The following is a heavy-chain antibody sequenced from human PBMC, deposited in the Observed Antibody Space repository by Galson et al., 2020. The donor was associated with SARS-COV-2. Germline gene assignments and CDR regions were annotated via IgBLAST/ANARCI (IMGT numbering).Heavy chain of an antibody. CDR2: VYWDDDK. D-gene: IGHD4-17*01. V-gene: IGHV2-5*08. CDR3: THTTRNYIDYLAGYFYYMDV. J-gene: IGHJ6*03. Sequence: SGPTLVKPTQTLTLTCTFSGFSLSTSGMCVSWIRQPPGKALEWLGIVYWDDDKRYSPSLKSRLTITKDNSENQVVLTMTNVDPVDTATYYCTHTTRNYIDYLAGYFYYMDVWGKGTAVTVSS. CDR1: GFSLSTSGMC.